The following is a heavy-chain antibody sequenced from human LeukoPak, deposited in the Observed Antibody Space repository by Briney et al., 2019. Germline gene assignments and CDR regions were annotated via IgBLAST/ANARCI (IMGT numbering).Heavy chain of an antibody. D-gene: IGHD3-22*01. J-gene: IGHJ4*02. V-gene: IGHV1-69*04. CDR3: ASWYYYDSSGYFDY. Sequence: GASVKVSCKASGGTHSSYAISLVRQAAGQGLEWMGRIIPILGIANYAQKFQGRVTITADKSTSTAYMELSSLRSEDTAVYYCASWYYYDSSGYFDYWGQGTLVTVSS. CDR1: GGTHSSYA. CDR2: IIPILGIA.